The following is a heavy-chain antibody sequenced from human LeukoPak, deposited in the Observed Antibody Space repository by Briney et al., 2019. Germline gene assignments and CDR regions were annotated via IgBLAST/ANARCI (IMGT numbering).Heavy chain of an antibody. D-gene: IGHD1-14*01. V-gene: IGHV3-48*03. J-gene: IGHJ4*02. CDR1: GFTFSSYE. CDR2: ISGSGDPI. CDR3: ARGTLNIPGEHGAFDY. Sequence: PGGSLRLSCAASGFTFSSYEMNWVRQAPGKGLEGVSYISGSGDPIYYADSVKGRFTISRDNAKNSLYLQMNSLRAEDTAVYYCARGTLNIPGEHGAFDYWGQGTLVTVSS.